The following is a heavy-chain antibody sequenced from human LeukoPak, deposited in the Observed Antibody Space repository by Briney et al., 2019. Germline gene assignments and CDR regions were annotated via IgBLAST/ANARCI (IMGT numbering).Heavy chain of an antibody. V-gene: IGHV3-23*01. CDR3: AKDDHGGSGWRDYFDY. CDR2: FSGSGSST. CDR1: GLSFSRYA. J-gene: IGHJ4*02. D-gene: IGHD6-19*01. Sequence: GGSLRLSCVASGLSFSRYAMSWVRQAPGKGLEWVSTFSGSGSSTYYADSVKGRFTISRDSSKNTLYLQMNSLRAEDTAVYYCAKDDHGGSGWRDYFDYWGQGTLVTVSS.